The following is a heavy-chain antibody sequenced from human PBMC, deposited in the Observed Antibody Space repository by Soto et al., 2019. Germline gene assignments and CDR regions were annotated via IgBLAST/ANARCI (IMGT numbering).Heavy chain of an antibody. Sequence: AASVKVSCKASGYTFTSYYMHWVRQAPGQGLEWMGIINPSGGSTSYAQKFQGRVTMTRDTSTSTVYMELSSLRSEDTAVYYCAKEGDIVVVPAAILAFDIWGQGTMVTVSS. V-gene: IGHV1-46*01. CDR3: AKEGDIVVVPAAILAFDI. D-gene: IGHD2-2*01. J-gene: IGHJ3*02. CDR2: INPSGGST. CDR1: GYTFTSYY.